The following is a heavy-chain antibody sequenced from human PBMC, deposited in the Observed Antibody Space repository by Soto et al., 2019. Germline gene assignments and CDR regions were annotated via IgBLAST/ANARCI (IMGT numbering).Heavy chain of an antibody. V-gene: IGHV4-39*01. Sequence: SETLSLTCTVSGHSMSNTDYFWGWIRQTPWSDLQWIGSLFYTGHTYYNPSLLSRVTISADTSKNQFSLKLSSVTAADTAVYYCARHGKVRGVIITYYYYGMDVWGQGTTVTVSS. CDR1: GHSMSNTDYF. D-gene: IGHD3-10*01. CDR2: LFYTGHT. CDR3: ARHGKVRGVIITYYYYGMDV. J-gene: IGHJ6*02.